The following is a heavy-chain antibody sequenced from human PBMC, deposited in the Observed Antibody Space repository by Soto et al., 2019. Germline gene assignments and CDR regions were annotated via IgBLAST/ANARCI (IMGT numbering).Heavy chain of an antibody. J-gene: IGHJ4*02. D-gene: IGHD3-9*01. V-gene: IGHV3-23*01. CDR1: GFTFSTYA. Sequence: GGSLRLSCTASGFTFSTYAMSWVRQAPGKGLEWVSLINGNTGGTYYADSVKGRFTISRDNSKNTLYLHMNSLRVEDTAVYYCAKSQRYFEYDYWGLGTLVTVSS. CDR3: AKSQRYFEYDY. CDR2: INGNTGGT.